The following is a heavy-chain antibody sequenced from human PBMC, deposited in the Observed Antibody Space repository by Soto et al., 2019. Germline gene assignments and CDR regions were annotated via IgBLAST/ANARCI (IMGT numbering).Heavy chain of an antibody. D-gene: IGHD3-16*02. CDR2: IDGGNGNT. V-gene: IGHV1-3*01. Sequence: QVHLVQSGAEVKKPGASVKVSCKASGYIFTNYAMHWVRQPPGQSLEWMGWIDGGNGNTKYSQKFQGRVTMTRDTAASTAYMELSSLPSEDASVYYCAPLVIGPNWGQGTLVTVS. CDR1: GYIFTNYA. CDR3: APLVIGPN. J-gene: IGHJ4*02.